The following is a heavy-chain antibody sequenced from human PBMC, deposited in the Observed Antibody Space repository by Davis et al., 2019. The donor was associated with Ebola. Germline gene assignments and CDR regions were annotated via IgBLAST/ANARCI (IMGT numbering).Heavy chain of an antibody. Sequence: MPSETLSLTCTVSGGSISSGAYYWSWIRQHPGKGLEWIGYIYYSGSTYYNPSLKSRVTISVDTSKNQFSLKLSSVTAADTAVYYCAGDYYDSSGYYGSLDYWGQGTLVTVSS. D-gene: IGHD3-22*01. CDR3: AGDYYDSSGYYGSLDY. CDR1: GGSISSGAYY. CDR2: IYYSGST. V-gene: IGHV4-31*03. J-gene: IGHJ4*02.